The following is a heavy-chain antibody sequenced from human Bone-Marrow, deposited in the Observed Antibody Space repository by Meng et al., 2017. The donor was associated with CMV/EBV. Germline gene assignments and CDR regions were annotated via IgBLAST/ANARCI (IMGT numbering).Heavy chain of an antibody. D-gene: IGHD2-2*01. J-gene: IGHJ6*02. CDR3: ATSSGYCSSTSCYSVVEYGMDV. CDR2: IIPILGIA. Sequence: SVKVSCKASGGTFSSYAISWVRQAPGQGLEWMGGIIPILGIANYAQKFQGRVTITADKSTSTAYMELSSLRSEDTAVYYCATSSGYCSSTSCYSVVEYGMDVWGQGNTVTGAS. CDR1: GGTFSSYA. V-gene: IGHV1-69*10.